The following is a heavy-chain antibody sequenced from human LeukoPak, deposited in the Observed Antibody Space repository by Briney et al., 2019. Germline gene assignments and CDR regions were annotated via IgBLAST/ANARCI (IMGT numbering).Heavy chain of an antibody. J-gene: IGHJ4*02. CDR3: ARDLRAYCGGDCPFDY. D-gene: IGHD2-21*01. CDR2: ISSSSSYI. V-gene: IGHV3-21*01. CDR1: GFTFSSYS. Sequence: GGSLRLSCAASGFTFSSYSMKWVRQAPGKGLEWVSSISSSSSYIYYADSVKGRFTISRDNAKNSLYLQMNSLRAEDTAVYYCARDLRAYCGGDCPFDYWGQGTLVSVSS.